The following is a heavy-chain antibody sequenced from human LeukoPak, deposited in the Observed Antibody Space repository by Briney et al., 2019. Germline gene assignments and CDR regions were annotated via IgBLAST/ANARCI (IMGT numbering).Heavy chain of an antibody. Sequence: ETLSLTCAVYGGSFSGYYWSWIRQPPGKGLEWIGEINHSGSTNYNPSLKSRVIISVDTSKNQFSLKLSSVTAADTAVYYCARSKGYSSWYYFDCWGQGTLVSVSS. V-gene: IGHV4-34*01. D-gene: IGHD6-13*01. CDR3: ARSKGYSSWYYFDC. CDR1: GGSFSGYY. J-gene: IGHJ4*02. CDR2: INHSGST.